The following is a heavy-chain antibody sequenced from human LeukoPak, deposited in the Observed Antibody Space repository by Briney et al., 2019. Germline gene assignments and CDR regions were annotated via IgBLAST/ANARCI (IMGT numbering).Heavy chain of an antibody. V-gene: IGHV4-30-2*01. Sequence: SETLSLTCAVSGGSISSGGYSWSWIRQPPGKGLEWIGYIYHSGSTYYNPSLKSRVTISVDRSKNQFSLKLSSVTAADTAVYYCARTRPNDYGFDYWGQGTLVTVSS. J-gene: IGHJ4*02. D-gene: IGHD4-17*01. CDR3: ARTRPNDYGFDY. CDR2: IYHSGST. CDR1: GGSISSGGYS.